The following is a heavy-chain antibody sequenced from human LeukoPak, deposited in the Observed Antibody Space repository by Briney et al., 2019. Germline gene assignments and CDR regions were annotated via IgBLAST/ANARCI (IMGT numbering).Heavy chain of an antibody. CDR2: IYHSGST. D-gene: IGHD6-19*01. Sequence: PETLSLTCTVSGYSISSGYYWGWIRQPPGKGLEWIWSIYHSGSTYYKPSLKSRPTISVDTSKNQFSLKLRSVTATDTAVYYCARVVRIGAVADVCWFDPWGQGTLVTVSS. V-gene: IGHV4-38-2*02. J-gene: IGHJ5*02. CDR1: GYSISSGYY. CDR3: ARVVRIGAVADVCWFDP.